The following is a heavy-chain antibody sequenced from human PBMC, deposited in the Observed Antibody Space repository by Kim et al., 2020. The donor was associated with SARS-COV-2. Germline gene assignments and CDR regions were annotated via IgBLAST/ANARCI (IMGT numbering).Heavy chain of an antibody. J-gene: IGHJ4*02. Sequence: SETLSLTCTVSGGSISSGGYYWSWIRQHPGKGLEWIGYIYYSGSTYYNPSLKSRVTISVDTSKNQFSLKLSSVTAADTAVYYCARSTYYYGSGSLDYWGQGTLVTVSS. V-gene: IGHV4-31*03. CDR2: IYYSGST. D-gene: IGHD3-10*01. CDR1: GGSISSGGYY. CDR3: ARSTYYYGSGSLDY.